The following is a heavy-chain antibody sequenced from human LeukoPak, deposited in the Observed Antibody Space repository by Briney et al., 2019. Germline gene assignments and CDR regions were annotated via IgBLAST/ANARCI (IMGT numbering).Heavy chain of an antibody. J-gene: IGHJ4*02. V-gene: IGHV3-48*02. CDR1: GFIYTTSG. D-gene: IGHD3-22*01. CDR2: ISDTGHTI. CDR3: SRAQWVIREIGHY. Sequence: GVSLRLSCAASGFIYTTSGMNWVRHAPGKGLEWLAYISDTGHTIYYADSVRGLFTVPRDNAKNLLYHQTNRLRDDHTAIYYCSRAQWVIREIGHYWGQGTLVTVSS.